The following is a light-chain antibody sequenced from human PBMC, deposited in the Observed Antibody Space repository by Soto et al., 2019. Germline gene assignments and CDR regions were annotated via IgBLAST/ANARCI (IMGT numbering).Light chain of an antibody. J-gene: IGLJ2*01. Sequence: QSVLTQPASVSGSPGQSITISCTGTSSDVGGYNYVSWYQQHPGKAPQLMIYDVSNRPSGVSNRFSGSKSGNTASLTISGLQAEDEADYDCSSYTRVSPLEDVVFGGGTKLTVL. V-gene: IGLV2-14*01. CDR1: SSDVGGYNY. CDR3: SSYTRVSPLEDVV. CDR2: DVS.